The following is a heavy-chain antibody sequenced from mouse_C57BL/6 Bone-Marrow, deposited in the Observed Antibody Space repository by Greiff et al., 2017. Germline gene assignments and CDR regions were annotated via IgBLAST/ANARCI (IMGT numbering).Heavy chain of an antibody. CDR2: IDPSDSYT. J-gene: IGHJ2*01. V-gene: IGHV1-69*01. D-gene: IGHD2-5*01. CDR1: GYTFTSYW. Sequence: QVQLQQPGAELVMPGASVKLSCKASGYTFTSYWMHWVKQRPGQGLEWIGEIDPSDSYTNYNQKFKGKSTLTLDKSSSTAYMQLSSLTSEDSAVYYCARGYYSNYWGQGTTLTVSS. CDR3: ARGYYSNY.